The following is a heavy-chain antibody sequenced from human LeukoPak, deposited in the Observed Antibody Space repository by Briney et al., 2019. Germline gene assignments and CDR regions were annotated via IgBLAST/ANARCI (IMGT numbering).Heavy chain of an antibody. CDR2: ISGSGTST. Sequence: GGSLRLSCAASGFTFSSYAMSWVRQAPGKGLEWVSTISGSGTSTYYAASVKGRFTISRDNSKNTLYLQMNSLRAEDTAAYYCAKVYSRGYDIDYWGQGTLVTVSS. CDR3: AKVYSRGYDIDY. D-gene: IGHD3-22*01. V-gene: IGHV3-23*01. CDR1: GFTFSSYA. J-gene: IGHJ4*02.